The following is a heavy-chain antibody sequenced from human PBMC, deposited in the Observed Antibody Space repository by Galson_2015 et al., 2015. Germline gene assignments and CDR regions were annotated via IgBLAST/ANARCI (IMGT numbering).Heavy chain of an antibody. CDR2: GSEK. V-gene: IGHV3-30*01. D-gene: IGHD4-23*01. Sequence: GSEKYYADSVKGRFTISRDNSKNTLSLQMNSLRAEDTAVYYCARDLDYGGHSGYDYWGQGTLVTVSS. CDR3: ARDLDYGGHSGYDY. J-gene: IGHJ4*02.